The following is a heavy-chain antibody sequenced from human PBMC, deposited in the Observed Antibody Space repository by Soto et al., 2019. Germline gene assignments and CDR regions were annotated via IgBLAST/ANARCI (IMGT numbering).Heavy chain of an antibody. J-gene: IGHJ6*02. CDR1: GFTFSTYA. D-gene: IGHD2-21*01. Sequence: GGSLRLSCAAPGFTFSTYAMSWVRQALGKGLEWVSVIGVGGVSTQYAASVKGRFTISRDNSKNMLYLQMNSLRADDTAAYYCARDAITTVSSDVPGMDVWGQGTTVTVSS. CDR3: ARDAITTVSSDVPGMDV. CDR2: IGVGGVST. V-gene: IGHV3-23*01.